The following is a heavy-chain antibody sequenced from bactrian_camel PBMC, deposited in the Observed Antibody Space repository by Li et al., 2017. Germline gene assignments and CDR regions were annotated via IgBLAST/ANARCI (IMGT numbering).Heavy chain of an antibody. CDR1: GYPFSRYC. V-gene: IGHV3S44*01. CDR2: TSDTEGMT. Sequence: DVQLVESGGGSVQAGGSLRLSCEGSGYPFSRYCMAWFRQVPGKGREWIGTSDTEGMTSVGDSVKGRFTVSRDNAENTLILQANGLKPEDTAMYFCAARPINTRDCVAGGPAEFGYWGQGTQVTV. CDR3: AARPINTRDCVAGGPAEFGY. J-gene: IGHJ6*01. D-gene: IGHD1*01.